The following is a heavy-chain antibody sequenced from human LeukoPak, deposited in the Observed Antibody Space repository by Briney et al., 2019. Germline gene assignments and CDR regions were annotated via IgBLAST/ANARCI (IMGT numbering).Heavy chain of an antibody. V-gene: IGHV3-30-3*01. CDR2: ISYDGSNK. CDR1: GFTFSSYA. CDR3: ASDNSSSWFYYYYGMDV. Sequence: GRSLRLSCGASGFTFSSYAMHWVRQAPGKGLEWVAVISYDGSNKYYADSVKGRFTISRDNSKNTLYLQMNSLRAEDTAVYYCASDNSSSWFYYYYGMDVWGQGTTVTVSS. J-gene: IGHJ6*02. D-gene: IGHD6-13*01.